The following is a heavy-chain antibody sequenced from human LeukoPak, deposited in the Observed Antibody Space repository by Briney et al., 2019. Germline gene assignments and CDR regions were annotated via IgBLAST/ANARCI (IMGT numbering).Heavy chain of an antibody. CDR3: AKSTSSSWYSGGRKFDY. J-gene: IGHJ4*02. Sequence: GGSLRLSCAASASGLIFNNYAMSWVRQAPGKGLEWVSAVSGSGSGTYYADSVQGRFPSSRDNYKNVLYLQMNSLRGEDTAVYYCAKSTSSSWYSGGRKFDYWGQGTLVTVSS. D-gene: IGHD6-13*01. CDR1: ASGLIFNNYA. CDR2: VSGSGSGT. V-gene: IGHV3-23*01.